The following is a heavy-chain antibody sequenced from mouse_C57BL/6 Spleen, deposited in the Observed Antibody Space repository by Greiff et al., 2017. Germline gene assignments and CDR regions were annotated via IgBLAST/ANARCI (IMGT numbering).Heavy chain of an antibody. CDR1: GFSLTSYG. CDR2: IWRGGST. D-gene: IGHD5-1*01. J-gene: IGHJ4*01. CDR3: AKKSTGYYAMDY. Sequence: VQLQQSGPGLVQPSQSLSITCTVSGFSLTSYGVHWVRQSPGKGLEWLGVIWRGGSTDYNAAFMSRLSITKDNSKSRVFFKMNSLQADDTAIYYCAKKSTGYYAMDYWGQGTSVTVSS. V-gene: IGHV2-5*01.